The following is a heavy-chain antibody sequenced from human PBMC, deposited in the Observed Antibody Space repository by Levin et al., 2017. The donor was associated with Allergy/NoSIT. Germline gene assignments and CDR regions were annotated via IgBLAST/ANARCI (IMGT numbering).Heavy chain of an antibody. CDR2: ILHSGKT. D-gene: IGHD3-10*01. CDR1: GGSISSSFW. Sequence: GSLRLSCDVSGGSISSSFWWTWVRQPPGKGLEWIGEILHSGKTNYNPSLKSRVTISVDKPKNQFSLNLTAVTAADTAVYYCARGDRMIRTVMFQSYFDSWGRGTLVTVSS. CDR3: ARGDRMIRTVMFQSYFDS. J-gene: IGHJ4*02. V-gene: IGHV4-4*02.